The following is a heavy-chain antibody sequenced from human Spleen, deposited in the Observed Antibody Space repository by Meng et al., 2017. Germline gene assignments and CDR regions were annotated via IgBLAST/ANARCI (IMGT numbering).Heavy chain of an antibody. CDR1: GFTFSSYE. Sequence: GGSLRLSCAASGFTFSSYEMNWVRQAPGKGLEWVSYISSSGSTIYYADSVKGRFTISRDNAKNSLYLQMNSLRAEDTAVYYCARENFNSGWYWFDPWGQGTLVTVSS. D-gene: IGHD6-19*01. J-gene: IGHJ5*02. CDR2: ISSSGSTI. CDR3: ARENFNSGWYWFDP. V-gene: IGHV3-48*03.